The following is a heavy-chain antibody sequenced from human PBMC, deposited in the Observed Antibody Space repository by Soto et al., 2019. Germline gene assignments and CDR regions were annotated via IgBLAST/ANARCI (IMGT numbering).Heavy chain of an antibody. V-gene: IGHV5-51*01. CDR2: IYPGDSDT. J-gene: IGHJ1*01. CDR3: ARRPHSGSYYEGEYFQH. D-gene: IGHD1-26*01. Sequence: GESLKISCKGSGYSFTSYWIGWVRQMPGKGLEWMGIIYPGDSDTRYSPFFEGQVHISADKSISTAYLQWSSLKASDTAMYYCARRPHSGSYYEGEYFQHWGQGTLVTVSS. CDR1: GYSFTSYW.